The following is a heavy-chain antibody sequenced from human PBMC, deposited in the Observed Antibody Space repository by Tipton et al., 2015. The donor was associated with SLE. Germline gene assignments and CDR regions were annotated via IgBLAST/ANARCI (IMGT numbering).Heavy chain of an antibody. J-gene: IGHJ4*02. CDR3: ARYQGAVAIDY. Sequence: LRLSCTVSGGSISSHYWSWIRQPPGKGLEWIGYIYYSGSTNYNPSLKSRVTISVDTSKNQFSLKLSSVTAADTAVYYCARYQGAVAIDYWGQGTLVTVSS. CDR2: IYYSGST. V-gene: IGHV4-59*11. CDR1: GGSISSHY. D-gene: IGHD6-19*01.